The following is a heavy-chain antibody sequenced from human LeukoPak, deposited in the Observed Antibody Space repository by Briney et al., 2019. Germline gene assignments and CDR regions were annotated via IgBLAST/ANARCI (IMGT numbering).Heavy chain of an antibody. D-gene: IGHD1-26*01. CDR2: IKQDGSEK. V-gene: IGHV3-7*03. Sequence: GGSLRLSCAASGFTFTSYWMTWVRQVPGKGLEWVANIKQDGSEKFYVGSVRGRFTISRDNARNSVSLQMNSLRAEDMAVYYCASDIDTNYWGQGTLVTVSS. CDR1: GFTFTSYW. J-gene: IGHJ4*02. CDR3: ASDIDTNY.